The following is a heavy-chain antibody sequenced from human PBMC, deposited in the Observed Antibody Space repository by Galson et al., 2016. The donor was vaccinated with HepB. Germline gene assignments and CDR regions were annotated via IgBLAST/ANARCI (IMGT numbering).Heavy chain of an antibody. V-gene: IGHV4-34*01. Sequence: LRLSCAASGFTFSDYYMHWIRQPPGKGLEWIGEINHSGSTNYNPSLKSRVTISVDTSKNQFSLKLSSVTAADTAVYYCARHVGVPGTRGFDYWGQGTLVTVSP. J-gene: IGHJ4*02. CDR2: INHSGST. CDR3: ARHVGVPGTRGFDY. D-gene: IGHD2-2*01. CDR1: GFTFSDYY.